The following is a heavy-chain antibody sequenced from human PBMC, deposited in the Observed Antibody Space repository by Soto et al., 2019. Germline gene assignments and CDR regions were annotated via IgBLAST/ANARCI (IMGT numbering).Heavy chain of an antibody. D-gene: IGHD5-12*01. CDR1: GFTFSDYY. V-gene: IGHV3-11*06. CDR3: ARDRGGYDRLYYYHGMDV. Sequence: GGSLRLSCAASGFTFSDYYMSWIRQAPGKGLEYISYISSSSGSTNYTDSVKGRFTISRDNAKNSLYLQMSSLRAEDTAVYYCARDRGGYDRLYYYHGMDVWGQGTTVTVSS. CDR2: ISSSSGST. J-gene: IGHJ6*02.